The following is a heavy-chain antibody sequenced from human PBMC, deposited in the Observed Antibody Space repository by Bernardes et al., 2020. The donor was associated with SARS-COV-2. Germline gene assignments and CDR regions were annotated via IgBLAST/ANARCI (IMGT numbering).Heavy chain of an antibody. CDR1: GYTFTSYY. J-gene: IGHJ4*02. V-gene: IGHV1-46*01. CDR2: INPSGGST. CDR3: ARGAEYGSGSYYNYYFDY. D-gene: IGHD3-10*01. Sequence: ASVKVSCKASGYTFTSYYMHWVRQAPGQGLEWMGIINPSGGSTSYAQKFQGRVTMTRDTSTSTVYMELSSLRSEDTAVYYCARGAEYGSGSYYNYYFDYWGQGTLVTGSA.